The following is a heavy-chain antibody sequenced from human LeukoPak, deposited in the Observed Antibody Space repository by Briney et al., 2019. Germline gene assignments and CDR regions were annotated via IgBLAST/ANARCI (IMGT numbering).Heavy chain of an antibody. D-gene: IGHD6-19*01. CDR1: GFTFSSYA. CDR3: AKVGRGSSGWYADRYYYYYGMDV. J-gene: IGHJ6*02. Sequence: GGSLRLSCAASGFTFSSYAMSWVRQAPGKGLEWVSAISGSGGSTYYADSVKGRFTISRDNSKNTLYLQMNSLRAEDTAVYYCAKVGRGSSGWYADRYYYYYGMDVWGQGTTVTVSS. V-gene: IGHV3-23*01. CDR2: ISGSGGST.